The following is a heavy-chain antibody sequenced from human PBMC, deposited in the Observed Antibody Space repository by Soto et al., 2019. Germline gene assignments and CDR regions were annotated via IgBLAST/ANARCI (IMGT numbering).Heavy chain of an antibody. CDR1: GGPISSGGYY. CDR2: IYHSGDT. CDR3: ARATVTHYFDY. J-gene: IGHJ4*02. V-gene: IGHV4-31*03. Sequence: QVQLQESGPGLVKPSQTLSLTCTVSGGPISSGGYYWSWIRQHPGKGPEWIGYIYHSGDTYYNPSLKSRATISVDTSKNQFSLKLGSVTAADTAVYYCARATVTHYFDYWGQGTLVTVSS. D-gene: IGHD4-4*01.